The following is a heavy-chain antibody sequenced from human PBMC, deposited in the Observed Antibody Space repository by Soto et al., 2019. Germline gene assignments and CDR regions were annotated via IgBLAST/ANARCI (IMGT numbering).Heavy chain of an antibody. D-gene: IGHD3-3*01. Sequence: QVQLVESGGGVVQPGGSLRLSCAASGFTFSSYAMHWVRQAPGKGLEWVAVISYDGSNKYYADSVKGRFTISRDNSKNTLYLQMNSLRAEDTAVYYCARDKYDFWSGYSTPGYWGQGTLVTVSS. V-gene: IGHV3-30-3*01. CDR2: ISYDGSNK. CDR1: GFTFSSYA. J-gene: IGHJ4*02. CDR3: ARDKYDFWSGYSTPGY.